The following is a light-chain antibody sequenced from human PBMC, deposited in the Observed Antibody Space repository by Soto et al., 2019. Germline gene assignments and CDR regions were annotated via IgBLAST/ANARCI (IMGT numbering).Light chain of an antibody. J-gene: IGLJ3*02. CDR2: EDN. Sequence: QSVLTQPASVSGSPGQSITISCTGTSNAVGSYNLVSWYQQYSGKAPKLIIYEDNRRPSRVSNRFSGSRSGNTASLTISGLQADDEADYYCCSYAGPSTWVFGGGTKVTVL. V-gene: IGLV2-23*01. CDR1: SNAVGSYNL. CDR3: CSYAGPSTWV.